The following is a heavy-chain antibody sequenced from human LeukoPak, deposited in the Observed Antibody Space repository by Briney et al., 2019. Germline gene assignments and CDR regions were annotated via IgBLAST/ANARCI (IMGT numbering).Heavy chain of an antibody. V-gene: IGHV3-30*18. CDR2: ISYDGSDE. J-gene: IGHJ5*02. D-gene: IGHD1-26*01. Sequence: GGSLRLSCAASGFTFSSHGMHWVRLAPGKGLEWVAGISYDGSDEYYAHSVKGRFTISRDNSKNTLYLQMNSLTAEDTAVYYCAKGGTYRSNWFDPWGPGRLVTVSS. CDR3: AKGGTYRSNWFDP. CDR1: GFTFSSHG.